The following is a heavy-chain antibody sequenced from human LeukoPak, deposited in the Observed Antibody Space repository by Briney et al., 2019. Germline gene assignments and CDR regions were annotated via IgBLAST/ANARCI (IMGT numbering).Heavy chain of an antibody. CDR1: GGSIRGSY. CDR3: VRARDMAFDI. V-gene: IGHV4-59*01. J-gene: IGHJ4*02. Sequence: SETLPLTCTVSGGSIRGSYWSWIRQPPGKRLEWIGNFHSSGNNYNPSLKSRVTISVDTSKNQVSLKVTSVTAADTALYYCVRARDMAFDIWGQGTLVTVSS. CDR2: FHSSGN. D-gene: IGHD3-9*01.